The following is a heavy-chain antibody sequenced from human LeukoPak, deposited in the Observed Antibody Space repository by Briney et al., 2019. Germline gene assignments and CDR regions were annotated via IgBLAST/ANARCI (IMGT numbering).Heavy chain of an antibody. J-gene: IGHJ4*02. V-gene: IGHV1-69*05. CDR2: IIPIFGTA. Sequence: WASVKVSCKASGGTFSSYAISWVRQAPGQGLEWMGGIIPIFGTANYAQKFQGRVTITTDESTSTAYMELSSLRSEDTAVYYCATSLSDIGYGYLQGDWGQGTLVTVSS. CDR1: GGTFSSYA. CDR3: ATSLSDIGYGYLQGD. D-gene: IGHD3-9*01.